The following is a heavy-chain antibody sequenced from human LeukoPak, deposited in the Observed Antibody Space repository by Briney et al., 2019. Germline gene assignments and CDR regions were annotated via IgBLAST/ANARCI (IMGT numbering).Heavy chain of an antibody. CDR2: ISYDGSNK. CDR1: GFTFSSYA. J-gene: IGHJ6*02. CDR3: ARGADLIVVVPAAMALGDV. D-gene: IGHD2-2*01. V-gene: IGHV3-30-3*01. Sequence: GGSLRLSCAASGFTFSSYAMHGVRQAPGKGLEWVAVISYDGSNKYYADSVKGRFTISRDNSKNTLYLQMNSLRAEDTAVYYCARGADLIVVVPAAMALGDVWGQGTTVTVSS.